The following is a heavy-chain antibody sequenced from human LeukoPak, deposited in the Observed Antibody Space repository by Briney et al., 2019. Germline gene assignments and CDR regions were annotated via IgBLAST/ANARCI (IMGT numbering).Heavy chain of an antibody. Sequence: GGSLRLSCAASGFTFSSYGMHWVRQAPDKGLEWVAVISYDGSNKYYADSVKGRFTISRDNSKNTLYLQMNSLRAEDTAVYYCAKDLDDSGFWDYWGQGTLVTVSS. CDR3: AKDLDDSGFWDY. D-gene: IGHD3-22*01. J-gene: IGHJ4*02. CDR1: GFTFSSYG. CDR2: ISYDGSNK. V-gene: IGHV3-30*18.